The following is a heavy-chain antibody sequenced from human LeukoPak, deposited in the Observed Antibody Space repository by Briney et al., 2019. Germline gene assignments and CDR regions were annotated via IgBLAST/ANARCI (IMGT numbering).Heavy chain of an antibody. J-gene: IGHJ4*02. CDR1: GFTFSSYA. V-gene: IGHV3-23*01. D-gene: IGHD5-24*01. CDR3: ARVTGGYNLVDY. Sequence: GGSLRLSCAASGFTFSSYAMSWVRQAPGKGLEWVSDISGSGGSTYYADSVKGRFAMSRDNAKNTLYLQMNSLRVEDTAVYYCARVTGGYNLVDYWGQGTLVTVSS. CDR2: ISGSGGST.